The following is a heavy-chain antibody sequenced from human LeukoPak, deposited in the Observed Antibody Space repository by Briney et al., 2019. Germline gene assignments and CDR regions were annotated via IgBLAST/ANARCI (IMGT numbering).Heavy chain of an antibody. J-gene: IGHJ4*02. V-gene: IGHV3-74*01. CDR1: GFTFSSYA. CDR3: ARPHTGFDS. Sequence: GGSLRLSCAASGFTFSSYAMSWVRQAPGGGLVWLSRISGDGSSAYYADPVKGRFTISRDNAKNTLYLQMNSLKPGDTAVYYCARPHTGFDSWGQGTLVTVSS. CDR2: ISGDGSSA.